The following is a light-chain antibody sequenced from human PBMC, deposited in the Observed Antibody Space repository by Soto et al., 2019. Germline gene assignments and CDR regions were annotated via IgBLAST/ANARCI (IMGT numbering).Light chain of an antibody. CDR3: QVWDSSVV. CDR1: NIGSKN. J-gene: IGLJ2*01. V-gene: IGLV3-9*01. Sequence: SYELTQPLSVSVALGQTARITCGGNNIGSKNVYRYQQKPGQAPVLVIYRDSNRPSGIPERFSGSNSGNTATLTVSRAQAGDEGDYYCQVWDSSVVFGRGTKVTVL. CDR2: RDS.